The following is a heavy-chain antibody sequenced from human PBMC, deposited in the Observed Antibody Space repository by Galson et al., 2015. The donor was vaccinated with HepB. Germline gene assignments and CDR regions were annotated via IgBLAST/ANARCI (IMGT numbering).Heavy chain of an antibody. CDR3: ARSTGLMGYYYDSSGLN. J-gene: IGHJ4*02. V-gene: IGHV3-53*01. CDR1: GFTVSSNY. Sequence: SLRLSCAASGFTVSSNYMSWVRQAPGKGLEWVSVIYSGGSTYYADSVKGRFTISRDNSKNTLYLQMNSLRAEDTAVYYCARSTGLMGYYYDSSGLNWGQGTLVTVSS. D-gene: IGHD3-22*01. CDR2: IYSGGST.